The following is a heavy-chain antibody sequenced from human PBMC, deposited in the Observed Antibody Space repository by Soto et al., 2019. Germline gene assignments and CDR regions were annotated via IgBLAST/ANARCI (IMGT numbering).Heavy chain of an antibody. Sequence: SETLSLTCSVSGASISSYYYTWIRQTPGKGLEWIGYIYLGGSINYNPSFKSRVIISVDTSKNHFSVRLSSVTAADTAVYYCASSFTRGVGASAFDYWGQGTLVTVSS. CDR2: IYLGGSI. J-gene: IGHJ4*02. CDR1: GASISSYY. D-gene: IGHD1-26*01. V-gene: IGHV4-59*01. CDR3: ASSFTRGVGASAFDY.